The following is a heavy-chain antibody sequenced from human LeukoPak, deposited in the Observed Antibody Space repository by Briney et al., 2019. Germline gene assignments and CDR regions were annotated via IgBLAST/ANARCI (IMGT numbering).Heavy chain of an antibody. V-gene: IGHV4-61*02. D-gene: IGHD3-22*01. CDR1: GGSISSGSYY. J-gene: IGHJ4*02. CDR2: IYTSGST. CDR3: ASTTLDYYDSSGPPFDY. Sequence: PSETLSLTCTVSGGSISSGSYYWSWIRQPAGKGLEWIGRIYTSGSTNYNPSLKSRVTISVETSKNQFSLKLSSVTAADTAVYYCASTTLDYYDSSGPPFDYWGQGTLVTVSS.